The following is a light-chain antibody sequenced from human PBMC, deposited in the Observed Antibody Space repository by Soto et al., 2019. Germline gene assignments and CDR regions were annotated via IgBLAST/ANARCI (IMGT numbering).Light chain of an antibody. CDR3: QQAKDFPFT. CDR2: VAS. CDR1: QDISNW. Sequence: DIQMTQSPSSVSASVGDRVTLTCRASQDISNWLAWYQQKPGKAPKLLIYVASNLQSGVPSRFSGSGSETDFTLTISSLQPEDFATYYCQQAKDFPFTFGQGTKVDIK. J-gene: IGKJ2*01. V-gene: IGKV1-12*01.